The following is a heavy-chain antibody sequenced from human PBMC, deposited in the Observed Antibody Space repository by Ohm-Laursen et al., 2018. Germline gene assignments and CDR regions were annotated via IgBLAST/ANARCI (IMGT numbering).Heavy chain of an antibody. CDR3: AKEKRGISGGNIGGAFDI. Sequence: SLRLSCAASGFTFADYAMHWVRQAPGKGLEWVSSIRWDSGIIAYADSVKGHFTISRDNAKNSLYLQMSSLRAEDTALYYCAKEKRGISGGNIGGAFDIWGQGTMVTVSS. CDR2: IRWDSGII. J-gene: IGHJ3*02. CDR1: GFTFADYA. V-gene: IGHV3-9*01. D-gene: IGHD4-23*01.